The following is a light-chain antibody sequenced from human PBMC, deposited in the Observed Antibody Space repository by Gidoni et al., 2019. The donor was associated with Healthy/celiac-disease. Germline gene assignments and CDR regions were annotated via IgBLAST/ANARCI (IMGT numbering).Light chain of an antibody. J-gene: IGKJ1*01. CDR2: KAS. CDR3: QHQWT. V-gene: IGKV1-5*03. CDR1: QSISSW. Sequence: DIQMTQSPSTLSASVGDRVTITCRASQSISSWLAWYQQKPGKAPKLLIYKASSLESGVPSRFSGSGSGTEFTLTISRLQPDDFATYYCQHQWTFGQGTKVEIK.